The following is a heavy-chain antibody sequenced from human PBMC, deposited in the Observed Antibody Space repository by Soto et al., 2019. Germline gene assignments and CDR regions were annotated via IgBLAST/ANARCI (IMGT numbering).Heavy chain of an antibody. J-gene: IGHJ5*02. CDR3: ARGWYCYRSGDLEWFDP. CDR1: GGSISSSSYY. Sequence: PSETLSLTCTVSGGSISSSSYYWGWIRQPPGKGLEWIGSIYYSGSTNYNPSLKSRVTISVDTSKNQFSLKLSSVTAADTAVYYCARGWYCYRSGDLEWFDPWGQGTLVTVSS. V-gene: IGHV4-39*07. CDR2: IYYSGST. D-gene: IGHD3-10*01.